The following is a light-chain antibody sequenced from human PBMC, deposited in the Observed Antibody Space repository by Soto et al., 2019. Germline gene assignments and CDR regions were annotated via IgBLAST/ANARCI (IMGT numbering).Light chain of an antibody. CDR3: QQSYAIPRT. CDR1: QTISTH. V-gene: IGKV1-39*01. J-gene: IGKJ1*01. CDR2: AAS. Sequence: DILITQSPSSLSASVGDRVTITCRASQTISTHLNWYQQKPGKAPNVLIYAASTLPTGVPSRFSGSGSGTNFTLTITTLHPEDFATYYCQQSYAIPRTFGQGTKVDIK.